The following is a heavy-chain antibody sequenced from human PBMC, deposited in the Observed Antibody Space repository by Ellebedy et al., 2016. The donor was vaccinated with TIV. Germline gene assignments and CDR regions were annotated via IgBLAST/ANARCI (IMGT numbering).Heavy chain of an antibody. CDR2: ISHSGTT. D-gene: IGHD3-16*01. CDR3: AREVGDSGGHYYGMDV. J-gene: IGHJ6*02. Sequence: SETLSLXCIVSGGSLIGYYWSWVRQPAGKALEWIGRISHSGTTNYNPSLKSRLTMSLDTSKNQFSLKLSSVTAADTAVYYCAREVGDSGGHYYGMDVWGQGTTVTVSS. CDR1: GGSLIGYY. V-gene: IGHV4-4*07.